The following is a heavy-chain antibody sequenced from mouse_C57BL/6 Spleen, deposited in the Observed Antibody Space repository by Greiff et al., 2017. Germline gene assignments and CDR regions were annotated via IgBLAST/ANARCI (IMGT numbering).Heavy chain of an antibody. CDR2: ISSGSSTI. J-gene: IGHJ4*01. Sequence: EVKLMESGGGLVKPGGSLKLSCAASGFTFSDYGMHWVRQAPEKGPEWVAYISSGSSTIYYADTVKGRFTISRDNAKNTLFLQMTSLRSEDTAMYYCARTYYGNAYAMDYWGQGTSVTVSA. CDR3: ARTYYGNAYAMDY. CDR1: GFTFSDYG. D-gene: IGHD2-10*01. V-gene: IGHV5-17*01.